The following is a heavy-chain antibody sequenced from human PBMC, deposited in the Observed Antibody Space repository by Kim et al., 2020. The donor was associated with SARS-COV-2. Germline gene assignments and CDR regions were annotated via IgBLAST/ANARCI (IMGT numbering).Heavy chain of an antibody. D-gene: IGHD3-22*01. CDR1: GGSISTSSY. CDR2: IDHSGST. CDR3: ARTEDRSAWTGTFDS. Sequence: SETLSLTCAVSGGSISTSSYWSWVRQPPGQGLEWIGEIDHSGSTNYNPSLKSRVNISVDKSKNQFSLNLSSVTAADTALYYCARTEDRSAWTGTFDSWGQGTLVTVSS. V-gene: IGHV4-4*02. J-gene: IGHJ4*02.